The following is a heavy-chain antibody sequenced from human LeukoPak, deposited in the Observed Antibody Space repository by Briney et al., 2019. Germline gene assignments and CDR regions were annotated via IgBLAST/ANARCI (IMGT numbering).Heavy chain of an antibody. J-gene: IGHJ4*02. V-gene: IGHV4-59*08. D-gene: IGHD3-9*01. CDR1: GGSISSYY. CDR2: IYYSGST. CDR3: ARHVSHYDILTGYFGLPYFDY. Sequence: PSETLSLTCTVSGGSISSYYWSWIRQPPGKGLEWIGYIYYSGSTNYNPSLKSRVTISVDTSKNQFSLKLSSVTAADTAVYYCARHVSHYDILTGYFGLPYFDYWGQGTLVTVSS.